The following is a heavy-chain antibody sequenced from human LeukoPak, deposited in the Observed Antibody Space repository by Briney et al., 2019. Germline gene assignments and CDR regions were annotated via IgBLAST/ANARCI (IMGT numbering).Heavy chain of an antibody. D-gene: IGHD1-26*01. CDR1: GYTFTSYA. Sequence: SVKVSCKASGYTFTSYAISWVRQAPGQGLEWMGGNIPIFGTANYAQKFQGRVTITADKSTSTAYMELSSLRSEDTAVYYCARAPPYSGSYLTRGGWFDPWGQGTLVTVSS. V-gene: IGHV1-69*06. CDR2: NIPIFGTA. J-gene: IGHJ5*02. CDR3: ARAPPYSGSYLTRGGWFDP.